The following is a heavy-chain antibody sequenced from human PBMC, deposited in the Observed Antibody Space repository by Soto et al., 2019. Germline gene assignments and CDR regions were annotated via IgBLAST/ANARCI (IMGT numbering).Heavy chain of an antibody. Sequence: GASVKVSCKASGGTFSSYAISWVRQAPGQGLEWMGGIIPIFGTANYAQKFQGRVTITADKSTSTAYMELSSLRSEDTAVYYCARVRRYCSGGSCYYYYGMDVWGQGTTVTVSS. CDR3: ARVRRYCSGGSCYYYYGMDV. J-gene: IGHJ6*02. D-gene: IGHD2-15*01. CDR1: GGTFSSYA. V-gene: IGHV1-69*06. CDR2: IIPIFGTA.